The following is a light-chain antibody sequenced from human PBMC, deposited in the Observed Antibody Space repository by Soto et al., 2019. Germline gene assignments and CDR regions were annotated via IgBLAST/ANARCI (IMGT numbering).Light chain of an antibody. CDR2: DDT. J-gene: IGLJ1*01. V-gene: IGLV3-21*02. CDR1: NIGRKS. CDR3: LVWDTNTDHYV. Sequence: SYELTQPPSVSVAPGQTARITCGGNNIGRKSVHWYQQKPGQAPVLVVYDDTGRPSGIPERFSGSHSGNTATLTFSRVEAGDEADYYCLVWDTNTDHYVFGPGTKVTVL.